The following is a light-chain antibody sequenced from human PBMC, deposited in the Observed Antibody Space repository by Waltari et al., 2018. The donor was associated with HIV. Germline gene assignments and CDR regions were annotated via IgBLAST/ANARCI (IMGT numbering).Light chain of an antibody. CDR2: KAS. V-gene: IGKV1-5*03. J-gene: IGKJ2*01. CDR1: QSISYW. Sequence: DIQMTQSPSTLSASVGDRVTITCRASQSISYWLAWYHQKPGRAPKLLIHKASSLESGVPSRFSSSGSGTEFTLTISSLQPDDFATYYCQQSNSYSYTFGQGTKLEIK. CDR3: QQSNSYSYT.